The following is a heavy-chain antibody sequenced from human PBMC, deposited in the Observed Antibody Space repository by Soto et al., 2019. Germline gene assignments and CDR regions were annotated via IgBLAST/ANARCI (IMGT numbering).Heavy chain of an antibody. CDR2: INPSGGST. CDR3: ACGRVLGWLFMVLLRSYYSMYV. V-gene: IGHV1-46*03. CDR1: GYTFTSYY. J-gene: IGHJ6*03. Sequence: GASVKVSCKASGYTFTSYYMHWVRQAPGQGLEWMGIINPSGGSTSYAQKFQGRVTMTRDTSTSTVYMELSSLRSEDTAVYYCACGRVLGWLFMVLLRSYYSMYVWGKGTTVTVS. D-gene: IGHD3-3*01.